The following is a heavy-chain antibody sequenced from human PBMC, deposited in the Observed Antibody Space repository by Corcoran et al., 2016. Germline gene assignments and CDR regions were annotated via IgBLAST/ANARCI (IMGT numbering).Heavy chain of an antibody. CDR1: GGSISSSSYY. V-gene: IGHV4-39*07. CDR3: ARGPSPLTNDY. Sequence: QLQLQESGPGLVKPSETLSLTCTVSGGSISSSSYYWGWIRQPPGKGLEWLGSIYYSGSTYYNPSLKSRVTSAVDPSKNQFPLKLSSVHAADTAVYYCARGPSPLTNDYWGQGTLVTVSS. CDR2: IYYSGST. D-gene: IGHD3-9*01. J-gene: IGHJ4*02.